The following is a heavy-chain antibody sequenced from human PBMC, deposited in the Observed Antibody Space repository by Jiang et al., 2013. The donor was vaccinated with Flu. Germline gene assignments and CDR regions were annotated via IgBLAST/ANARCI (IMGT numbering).Heavy chain of an antibody. D-gene: IGHD6-19*01. J-gene: IGHJ4*02. CDR1: GGSISSSSYY. Sequence: LLKPSETLSLTCTVSGGSISSSSYYWGWIRQPPGKGLEWIGSIYYSGSTYYNPPLKSRVTISVDTSKNQFSLKLSSVTAADTAVYYCASGNAGYSSGHFDYWGQGTLVTVSS. V-gene: IGHV4-39*01. CDR2: IYYSGST. CDR3: ASGNAGYSSGHFDY.